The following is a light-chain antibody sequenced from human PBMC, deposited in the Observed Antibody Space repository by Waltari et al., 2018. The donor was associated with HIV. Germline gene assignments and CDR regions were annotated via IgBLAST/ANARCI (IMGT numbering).Light chain of an antibody. Sequence: QSAPTQPAYVSGSPGQSITISCTGTSSDIGHYKYVSWYQQSPGNAPKRMIYEVSNRPSGVSNRFSGSKSGNTASLTISGLQADDEADYYCSSYISTTTLFGTGTKVTVL. J-gene: IGLJ1*01. V-gene: IGLV2-14*01. CDR1: SSDIGHYKY. CDR2: EVS. CDR3: SSYISTTTL.